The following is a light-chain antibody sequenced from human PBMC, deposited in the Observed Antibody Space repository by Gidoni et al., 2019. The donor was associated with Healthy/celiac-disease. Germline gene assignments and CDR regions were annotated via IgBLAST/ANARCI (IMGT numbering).Light chain of an antibody. V-gene: IGKV1-5*03. CDR3: QRHDNYSPNS. CDR1: QSSNVW. J-gene: IGKJ2*03. Sequence: DIHLTHSPSTLSASVGDRVTITCRASQSSNVWLAWYQQKPGKAPKLLINKASSIKSGVPSRFSSSRSGTEYSLTISSLQPDDVATYYCQRHDNYSPNSFGQGTKLEIK. CDR2: KAS.